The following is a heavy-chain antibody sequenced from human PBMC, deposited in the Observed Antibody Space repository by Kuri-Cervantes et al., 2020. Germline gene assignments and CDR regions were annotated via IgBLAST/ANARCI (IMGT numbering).Heavy chain of an antibody. D-gene: IGHD7-27*01. CDR1: GFTFDDYG. V-gene: IGHV3-23*01. J-gene: IGHJ4*02. CDR3: ARDGDH. Sequence: GGSLRLSCAASGFTFDDYGMSWVRQAPGKGLEWVSGISGSGGSTYFADSVKGRFTISRDNSKNTLYLQMNTLRAEDTAVYYCARDGDHWGQGTLVTVSS. CDR2: ISGSGGST.